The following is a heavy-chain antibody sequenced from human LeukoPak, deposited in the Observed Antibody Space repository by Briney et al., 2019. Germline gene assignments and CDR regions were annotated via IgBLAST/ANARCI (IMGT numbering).Heavy chain of an antibody. CDR3: ARGVVPAAIDWFDP. J-gene: IGHJ5*02. CDR1: GGTFSSYA. Sequence: SVKVSCKASGGTFSSYAISWVRQAPGQGLEWMGGIIPIFGTANYAQKFQGRVTITADESTSTAYMELSSLRSEDTAVYYCARGVVPAAIDWFDPWGQGTLVTVSS. D-gene: IGHD2-2*01. CDR2: IIPIFGTA. V-gene: IGHV1-69*01.